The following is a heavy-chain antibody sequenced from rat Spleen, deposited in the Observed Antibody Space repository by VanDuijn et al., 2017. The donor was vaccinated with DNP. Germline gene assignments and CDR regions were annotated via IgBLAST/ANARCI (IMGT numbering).Heavy chain of an antibody. CDR1: RFTFNNFW. J-gene: IGHJ3*01. CDR3: VRPXRGWFAX. Sequence: EVQLVESGGDLVQPGRSLKLSCVASRFTFNNFWMTWFRQVQGKGLEWVASITSSGGSNYYPDSVKGRFTISRDNAKSTLYLQMNTLRSEDXXTYXCVRPXRGWFAXWGQGTLVTVSS. CDR2: ITSSGGSN. V-gene: IGHV5-31*01.